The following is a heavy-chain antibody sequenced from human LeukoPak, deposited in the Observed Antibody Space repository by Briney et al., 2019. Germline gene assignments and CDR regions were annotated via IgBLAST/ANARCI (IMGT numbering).Heavy chain of an antibody. CDR3: AKAPLMVRGSYYFDC. CDR2: ISGSGGST. J-gene: IGHJ4*02. V-gene: IGHV3-23*01. CDR1: GFTFSSYA. D-gene: IGHD3-10*01. Sequence: PGGSLRLSCAASGFTFSSYAMSWVRQAPGKGLEWVSAISGSGGSTYYADSVKGRFTISRDNSKNTLYLQMNSLRAEDTAVYYCAKAPLMVRGSYYFDCWGQGTLVTVSS.